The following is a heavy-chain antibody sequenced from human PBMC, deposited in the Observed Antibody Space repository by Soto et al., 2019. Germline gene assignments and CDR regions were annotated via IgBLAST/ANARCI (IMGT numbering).Heavy chain of an antibody. CDR2: IKDGGVT. J-gene: IGHJ4*02. V-gene: IGHV4-34*01. CDR1: GGSLTGYY. CDR3: ARGQDGIVATH. Sequence: QVHLQQWGAGLLKPSETLSLTCAVNGGSLTGYYWSWIRQPPGKGLEWIGEIKDGGVTNYSPSLKSRVTMSADTSKNQFSLKLNSVTAADTAVYYCARGQDGIVATHWDQGTLVTASS. D-gene: IGHD5-12*01.